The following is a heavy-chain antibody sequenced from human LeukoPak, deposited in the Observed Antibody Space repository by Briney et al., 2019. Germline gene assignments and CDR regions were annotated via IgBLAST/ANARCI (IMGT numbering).Heavy chain of an antibody. V-gene: IGHV3-48*04. CDR1: GFTFSSYS. CDR3: AGNYGDPPSLDY. D-gene: IGHD4-17*01. Sequence: PGGSLRLSCAASGFTFSSYSMNWVRQAPGKGLEWASYISSSSSTIYYADSVKGRFTISRDNAKNSLYLQMNSLRAEDTAVYYCAGNYGDPPSLDYWGQGTLVTVSS. CDR2: ISSSSSTI. J-gene: IGHJ4*02.